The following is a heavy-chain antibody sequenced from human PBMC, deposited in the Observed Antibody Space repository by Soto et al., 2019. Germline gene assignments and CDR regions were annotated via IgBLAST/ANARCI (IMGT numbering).Heavy chain of an antibody. V-gene: IGHV4-39*01. CDR2: IYYSGST. D-gene: IGHD3-10*01. Sequence: SETLSLTCTVSGGSISSSSYYWGWIRQPPGKGLEWIGSIYYSGSTYYNPSLKSRVTISVDTSKNQFSLKLSSVTAADTAVYYCARPGYYGSGSSRNYYYYMDVWGKGTTVTVSS. CDR3: ARPGYYGSGSSRNYYYYMDV. J-gene: IGHJ6*03. CDR1: GGSISSSSYY.